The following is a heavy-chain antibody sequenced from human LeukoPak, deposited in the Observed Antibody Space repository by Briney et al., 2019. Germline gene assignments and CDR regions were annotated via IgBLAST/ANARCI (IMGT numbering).Heavy chain of an antibody. J-gene: IGHJ6*02. CDR2: IIPILGIA. CDR3: ASWVFGVVYGMDV. D-gene: IGHD3-3*01. V-gene: IGHV1-69*02. Sequence: SVKVSCKASGGTFSSYTISWVRQAPGQGLEWMGRIIPILGIANYAQKFQGRVTITADKPTSTAYMELSSLRSEDTAVYYCASWVFGVVYGMDVWGQGTTVTVSS. CDR1: GGTFSSYT.